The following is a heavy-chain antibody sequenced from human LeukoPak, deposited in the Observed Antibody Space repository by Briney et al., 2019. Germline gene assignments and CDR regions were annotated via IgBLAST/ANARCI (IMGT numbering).Heavy chain of an antibody. J-gene: IGHJ4*02. CDR1: GLTFSDAW. CDR2: IKSKTDGGTT. Sequence: GGSLRLSCAASGLTFSDAWMSWVRQAPGKGLEWVGRIKSKTDGGTTDHVAPVKGRFTISRDDSENTLYLQMNSLKTEHTAVYYCTTHSGYDGLVDYWGQGTLVTVSS. D-gene: IGHD5-12*01. V-gene: IGHV3-15*01. CDR3: TTHSGYDGLVDY.